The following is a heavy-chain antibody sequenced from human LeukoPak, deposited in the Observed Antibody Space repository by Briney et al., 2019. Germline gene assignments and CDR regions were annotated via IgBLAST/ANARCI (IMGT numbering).Heavy chain of an antibody. D-gene: IGHD3-10*01. CDR2: IRYDGSNK. V-gene: IGHV3-30*02. J-gene: IGHJ4*02. CDR3: AKAMVRGVINFFDY. Sequence: GGSLRLSCAASGFTFSSYGMHWVRQAPGKGLEWVAFIRYDGSNKYYADSVKGRFTISRDSSKNTLYLQMNSLRAEDTAVYYCAKAMVRGVINFFDYWGQGTLVTVSS. CDR1: GFTFSSYG.